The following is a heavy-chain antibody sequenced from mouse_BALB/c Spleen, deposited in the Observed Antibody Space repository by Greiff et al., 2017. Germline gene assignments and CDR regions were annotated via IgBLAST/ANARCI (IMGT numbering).Heavy chain of an antibody. CDR3: ARDGGMDY. CDR1: GFTFTDYY. Sequence: EVNVVESGGGLVQPGGSLRLSCATSGFTFTDYYMSWVRQPPGKALEWLGFIRNKANGYTTEYSASVKGRFTISRDNSQSILYLQMNTLRAEDSATYYCARDGGMDYWGQGTSVTVSS. CDR2: IRNKANGYTT. V-gene: IGHV7-3*02. J-gene: IGHJ4*01.